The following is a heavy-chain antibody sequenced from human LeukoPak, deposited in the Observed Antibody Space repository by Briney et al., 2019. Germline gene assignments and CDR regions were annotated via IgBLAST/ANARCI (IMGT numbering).Heavy chain of an antibody. V-gene: IGHV3-33*06. J-gene: IGHJ4*02. CDR3: AKGRAQYCSSTSCYAFDY. D-gene: IGHD2-2*01. CDR1: GFTFSSYG. Sequence: GGSLRLSCAASGFTFSSYGMHWVRRAPGKGLEWVAVIWYDGSNKYYADSVKGRFTISRDNSKNTLYLQMNSLRAEDTAVYYCAKGRAQYCSSTSCYAFDYWGQGTLVTVSS. CDR2: IWYDGSNK.